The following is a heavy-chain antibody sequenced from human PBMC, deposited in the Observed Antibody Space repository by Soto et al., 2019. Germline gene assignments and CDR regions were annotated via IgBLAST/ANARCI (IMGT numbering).Heavy chain of an antibody. CDR2: INPNSGGT. V-gene: IGHV1-2*02. CDR1: GYTFTGYY. D-gene: IGHD5-12*01. J-gene: IGHJ6*02. Sequence: ASVKVSCKASGYTFTGYYMHWVRQAPGQGLEWMGWINPNSGGTNYAQKFQGRVTMTRDTSISTAYMELSRLRSDDTAVYYCARVATIGYQPYGMDVWGQGPTVTVSS. CDR3: ARVATIGYQPYGMDV.